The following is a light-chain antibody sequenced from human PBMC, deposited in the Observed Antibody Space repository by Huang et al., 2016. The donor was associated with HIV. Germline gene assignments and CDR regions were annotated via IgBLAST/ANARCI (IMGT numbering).Light chain of an antibody. CDR2: WAC. Sequence: DIVMTQSPDSLAVSLGERATINCKSSQSVLSSSNNKNYLAWYQQKPGQPPKLLIYWACTRESGVPDRFSGSGSGTDFTLTISSLQAEDVAVYYCQQYYSTRTFGQGTKVEIK. J-gene: IGKJ1*01. CDR1: QSVLSSSNNKNY. CDR3: QQYYSTRT. V-gene: IGKV4-1*01.